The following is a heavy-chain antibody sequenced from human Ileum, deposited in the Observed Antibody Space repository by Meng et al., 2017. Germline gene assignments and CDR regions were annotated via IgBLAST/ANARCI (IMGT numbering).Heavy chain of an antibody. CDR2: ISSTSRTI. CDR3: AKSQVLYCSNGVCYTDS. J-gene: IGHJ4*02. V-gene: IGHV3-23*01. Sequence: GESLNISCTASGFTFSDSAMTWVRQAPGKGLEWVSAISSTSRTIYYTDSVKGRFTISRDNSENTVYLQMSNLRAEDTAVYFCAKSQVLYCSNGVCYTDSWGQGTLVTVSS. CDR1: GFTFSDSA. D-gene: IGHD2-8*01.